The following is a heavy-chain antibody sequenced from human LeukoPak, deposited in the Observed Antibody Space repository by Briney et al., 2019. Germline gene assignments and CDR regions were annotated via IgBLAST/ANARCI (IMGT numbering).Heavy chain of an antibody. CDR1: GGSISSTAYY. CDR2: IYYSETT. CDR3: ARQVSDYYYYYIDV. Sequence: SETLSLTCTVSGGSISSTAYYWDWIRQPPGKWLEWIGSIYYSETTYYNSSLKSRVTISLNTSKNQFSLRLTPVTGADTAVYYCARQVSDYYYYYIDVWGKGATVTVSS. J-gene: IGHJ6*03. D-gene: IGHD5/OR15-5a*01. V-gene: IGHV4-39*01.